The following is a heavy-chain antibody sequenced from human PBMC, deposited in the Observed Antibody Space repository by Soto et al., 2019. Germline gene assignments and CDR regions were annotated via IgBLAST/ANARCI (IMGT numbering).Heavy chain of an antibody. CDR1: GYSFTSYG. D-gene: IGHD3-10*01. CDR2: IYPGDSDT. CDR3: ARPGSGSYYNVLPTDAFDI. V-gene: IGHV5-51*01. Sequence: PGESLKISCKGSGYSFTSYGIGWVRQRRGKGLEWMGIIYPGDSDTRYSPSFQGQVTISADKSISTAYLQWSSLKASDTAMYYCARPGSGSYYNVLPTDAFDIWGQGTMVTVSS. J-gene: IGHJ3*02.